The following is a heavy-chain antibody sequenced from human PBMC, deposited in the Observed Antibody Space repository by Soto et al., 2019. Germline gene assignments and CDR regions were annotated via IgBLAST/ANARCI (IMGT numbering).Heavy chain of an antibody. V-gene: IGHV1-69*02. CDR1: GGTFSSYT. CDR3: ARVFGIAAADSYYFDY. Sequence: QVQLVQSGAEVKKPGSSVKVSCKASGGTFSSYTISWVRQAPGQGLEWMGRIIPILGIANYAQKFQGRVTITADKSTSTAYMELSSLRSEDTAVYYCARVFGIAAADSYYFDYWGQGTLVTVSS. D-gene: IGHD6-13*01. J-gene: IGHJ4*02. CDR2: IIPILGIA.